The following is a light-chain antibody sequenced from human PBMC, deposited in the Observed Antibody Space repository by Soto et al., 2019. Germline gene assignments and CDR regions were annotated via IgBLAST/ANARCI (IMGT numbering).Light chain of an antibody. V-gene: IGKV1-39*01. Sequence: DIQMTQSPYSLSASVGDRVTITCRASQSISNYLNWYQQKPGKAPRLLIHAASSLQSGVPSRFSGSGSGTDFSLTTSSVQPEDFAIYYCQQNYNAPRTFGPGTKVEIK. J-gene: IGKJ1*01. CDR2: AAS. CDR1: QSISNY. CDR3: QQNYNAPRT.